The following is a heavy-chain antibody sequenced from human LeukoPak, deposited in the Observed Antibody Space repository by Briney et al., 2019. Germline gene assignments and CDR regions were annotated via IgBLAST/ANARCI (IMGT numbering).Heavy chain of an antibody. J-gene: IGHJ5*02. CDR1: GFTFSSYW. CDR3: ARGGDIVVVVAAGWFDP. CDR2: ISSSGSTI. Sequence: GGSLRLSCAASGFTFSSYWMSWVRQAPGKGLEWVSYISSSGSTIYYADSVKGRFTISRDNAKNSLYLQMNSLRAEDTAVYYCARGGDIVVVVAAGWFDPWGQGTLVTVSS. V-gene: IGHV3-48*04. D-gene: IGHD2-15*01.